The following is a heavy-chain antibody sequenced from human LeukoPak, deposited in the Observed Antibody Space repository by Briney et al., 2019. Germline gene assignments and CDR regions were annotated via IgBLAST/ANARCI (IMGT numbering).Heavy chain of an antibody. V-gene: IGHV1-2*02. J-gene: IGHJ4*02. CDR2: INPNSGGT. D-gene: IGHD6-13*01. Sequence: GASVKVSCKASGYTFTGYYMHWVRQAPGQGLEWMGWINPNSGGTNYAQKFQGRVTMTRDTSISTAYMELSRLRSDDTAVYYCARDASHSSSWHGYFDYWGQGTLVTVSS. CDR3: ARDASHSSSWHGYFDY. CDR1: GYTFTGYY.